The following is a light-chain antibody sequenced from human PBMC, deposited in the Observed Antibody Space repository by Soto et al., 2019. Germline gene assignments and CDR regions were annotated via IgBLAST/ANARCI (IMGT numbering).Light chain of an antibody. CDR2: GAS. CDR1: QSVRTK. CDR3: HQRQSWPRT. V-gene: IGKV3-11*01. J-gene: IGKJ1*01. Sequence: EFVLTQSPGTLSLSPGERATLSCRASQSVRTKVAWYQQTPGQAPRLLIYGASSRATGIPARFSASGSGTDFTLTISDVQPEDFALYYCHQRQSWPRTFGQGTKVDIK.